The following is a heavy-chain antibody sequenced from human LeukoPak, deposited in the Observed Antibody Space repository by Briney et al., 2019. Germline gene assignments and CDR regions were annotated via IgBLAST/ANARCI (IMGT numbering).Heavy chain of an antibody. Sequence: GSLRLSCAASGFTSSDYYMSWIRQAPGKGLEWVSYNSSSSSYTNYADSVKGRFTISRNNAKNSLYLQMNSLRAEDTAVYYCARRVAYDSSGYYRSYWYFDLWGRGALVTVSS. D-gene: IGHD3-22*01. CDR1: GFTSSDYY. J-gene: IGHJ2*01. CDR3: ARRVAYDSSGYYRSYWYFDL. CDR2: NSSSSSYT. V-gene: IGHV3-11*06.